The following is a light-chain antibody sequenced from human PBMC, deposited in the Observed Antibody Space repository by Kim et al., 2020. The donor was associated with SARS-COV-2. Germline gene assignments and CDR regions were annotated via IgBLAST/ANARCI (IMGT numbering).Light chain of an antibody. CDR3: NSRDSSSNHLEV. CDR1: SLRSYY. J-gene: IGLJ3*02. V-gene: IGLV3-19*01. Sequence: SSELTQDPAVSVALGQTVRITCQGDSLRSYYASWYQPKPGQAPVLVIYGKNNRPSGIPDRFSGSSSGNTASLTITGAQAEDEADYYCNSRDSSSNHLEVFGGGTQLTVL. CDR2: GKN.